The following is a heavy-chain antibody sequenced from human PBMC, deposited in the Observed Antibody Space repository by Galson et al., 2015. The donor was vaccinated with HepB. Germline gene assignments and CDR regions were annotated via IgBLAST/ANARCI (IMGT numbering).Heavy chain of an antibody. CDR2: ISAYNGST. D-gene: IGHD2/OR15-2a*01. J-gene: IGHJ6*03. Sequence: SVKVSCKASGYTFTSYGISWVRQAPGQGLEWMGWISAYNGSTNYAQKLQGRVTMTTDTSTSTAYMELRSLRSDDTAVYYCARKIRGFLWADYYYYMDVWGKGTTVTVSS. V-gene: IGHV1-18*01. CDR1: GYTFTSYG. CDR3: ARKIRGFLWADYYYYMDV.